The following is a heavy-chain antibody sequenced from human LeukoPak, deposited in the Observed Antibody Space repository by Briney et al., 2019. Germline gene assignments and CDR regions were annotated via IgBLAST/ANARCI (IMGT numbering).Heavy chain of an antibody. CDR3: ARDRSFHYYYGMDV. Sequence: GSLRLSCAASGFTVSSNYMSWVRQAPGKGLEWVSVIYSGGSTYYADSVKGRFTISRDNSKNTLYLQMNSLRAEDTAVYYCARDRSFHYYYGMDVWGQGTTVTVSS. V-gene: IGHV3-53*01. CDR2: IYSGGST. J-gene: IGHJ6*02. CDR1: GFTVSSNY.